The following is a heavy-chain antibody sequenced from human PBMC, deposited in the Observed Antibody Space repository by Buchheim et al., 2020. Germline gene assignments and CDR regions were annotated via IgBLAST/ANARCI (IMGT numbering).Heavy chain of an antibody. V-gene: IGHV3-53*01. CDR3: TTIAINTGGGV. CDR2: LYKSGDT. CDR1: GFTVSTKY. Sequence: EVQLVESGGGLIQPGGSLRLSCAASGFTVSTKYMSWVRQAPGKGLEWVSTLYKSGDTHYADSVKGRFTISRDNSKNTLYLQMNSLRADDTAMYYCTTIAINTGGGVWGQGT. J-gene: IGHJ6*02. D-gene: IGHD6-13*01.